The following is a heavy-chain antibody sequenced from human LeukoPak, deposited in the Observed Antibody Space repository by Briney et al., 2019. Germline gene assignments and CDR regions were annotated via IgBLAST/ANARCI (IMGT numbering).Heavy chain of an antibody. V-gene: IGHV1-18*01. J-gene: IGHJ5*02. CDR1: GYTFTSYG. D-gene: IGHD3-10*01. Sequence: ASVKVSCKASGYTFTSYGISWVRQAPGQGLEWMGWISVYNGNTNYAPKLQGRVTMTTDTSTSTAYMELRSLRSDDTAVYYCARDRESWYYYGSGSSNWFDPWGQGTLVTVSS. CDR2: ISVYNGNT. CDR3: ARDRESWYYYGSGSSNWFDP.